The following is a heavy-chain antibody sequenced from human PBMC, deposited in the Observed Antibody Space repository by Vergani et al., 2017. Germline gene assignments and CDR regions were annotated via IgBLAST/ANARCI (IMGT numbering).Heavy chain of an antibody. D-gene: IGHD6-19*01. V-gene: IGHV4-39*01. CDR3: TRHGRSGWAGYFQH. Sequence: QLQLQESGPGLVKPSETLSLTCTVSGGSISSHYYWGCIRQPPGKGLEWIGTIYYTGTTYYNEAHKSRLTISVDTSKNQFSLNLTSVTAADTAVYYCTRHGRSGWAGYFQHWGQGTLVTASS. CDR1: GGSISSHYY. CDR2: IYYTGTT. J-gene: IGHJ1*01.